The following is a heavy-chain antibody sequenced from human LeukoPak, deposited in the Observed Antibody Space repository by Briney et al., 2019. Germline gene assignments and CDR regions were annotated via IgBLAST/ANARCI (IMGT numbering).Heavy chain of an antibody. D-gene: IGHD2-15*01. CDR3: ARTVVAATGRGYFDY. J-gene: IGHJ4*02. V-gene: IGHV1-69*04. CDR2: IIPILGIA. Sequence: SVKVSCKVSGGTFSSYAISWVRQAPGQGLEWMGRIIPILGIANYAQKFQGRVTITADKSTSTAYMELSSLRSEDTAVYYCARTVVAATGRGYFDYWGQGTLVTVSS. CDR1: GGTFSSYA.